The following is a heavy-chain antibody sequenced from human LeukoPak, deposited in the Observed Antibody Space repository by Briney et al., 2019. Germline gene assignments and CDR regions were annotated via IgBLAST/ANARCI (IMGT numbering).Heavy chain of an antibody. CDR3: AKVDGWYSYGFSDTGAYMDV. V-gene: IGHV3-9*01. CDR1: GFTFDDYA. Sequence: GRSLRLSCAASGFTFDDYAMHWVRQAPGKGLEWVSGISWNSGSIGYADSVKGRFTISRDNAKNSLYLQMNSLRAEDTALYYCAKVDGWYSYGFSDTGAYMDVWGKGTTVTVSS. J-gene: IGHJ6*03. CDR2: ISWNSGSI. D-gene: IGHD5-18*01.